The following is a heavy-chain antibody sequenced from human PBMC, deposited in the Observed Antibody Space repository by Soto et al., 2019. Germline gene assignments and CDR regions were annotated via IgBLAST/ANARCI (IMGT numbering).Heavy chain of an antibody. V-gene: IGHV4-30-4*01. CDR3: ARVIGAEDSSGYYYNWFDP. Sequence: KTSETLSLTCTVSGGSISSGDYYWSWIRQPPGKGLEWIGYIYYSGSTYYNPSLKSRVTISVDTSKNQFSLKLSSVTAADTAVYYCARVIGAEDSSGYYYNWFDPWGQGTLVTVS. J-gene: IGHJ5*02. D-gene: IGHD3-22*01. CDR2: IYYSGST. CDR1: GGSISSGDYY.